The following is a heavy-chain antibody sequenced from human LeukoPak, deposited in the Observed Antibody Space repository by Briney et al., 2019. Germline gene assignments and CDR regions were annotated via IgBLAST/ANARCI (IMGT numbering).Heavy chain of an antibody. J-gene: IGHJ6*03. CDR2: INHSGST. CDR3: ARDIVAIMRDGYNLSYYYYYMDV. D-gene: IGHD5-24*01. CDR1: GGSFSGYY. V-gene: IGHV4-34*01. Sequence: PSETLSLTCAVYGGSFSGYYWSWIRQPPGKGLEWIGEINHSGSTNYNPSLKSRVTISVDTSKNQFSLKLSSVTAADTAVYYCARDIVAIMRDGYNLSYYYYYMDVWGKGTTVTVSS.